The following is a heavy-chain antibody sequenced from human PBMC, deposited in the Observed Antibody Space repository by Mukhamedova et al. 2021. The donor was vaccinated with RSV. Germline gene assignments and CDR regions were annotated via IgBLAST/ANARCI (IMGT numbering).Heavy chain of an antibody. D-gene: IGHD6-13*01. J-gene: IGHJ4*02. Sequence: GRVTITTDTSTSTAYMELRSLRSDDTAVYYCARIAAANTDFDYWGQGTLVTVSS. V-gene: IGHV1-18*01. CDR3: ARIAAANTDFDY.